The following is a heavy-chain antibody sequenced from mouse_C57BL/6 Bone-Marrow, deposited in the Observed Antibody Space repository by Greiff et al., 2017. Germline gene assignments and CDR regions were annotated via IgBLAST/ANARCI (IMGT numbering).Heavy chain of an antibody. D-gene: IGHD3-2*02. CDR2: IHPNSGST. J-gene: IGHJ2*01. V-gene: IGHV1-64*01. Sequence: QVQLQQPGAELVKPGASVKLSCKASGYTFTNYWMHWVKQRPGQGLEWIGMIHPNSGSTNYNEKFKSKATLTVDKSSSTAYMQLSSLTSEDSAVYYCARSKLRGFDYWGQGTTLTVSS. CDR1: GYTFTNYW. CDR3: ARSKLRGFDY.